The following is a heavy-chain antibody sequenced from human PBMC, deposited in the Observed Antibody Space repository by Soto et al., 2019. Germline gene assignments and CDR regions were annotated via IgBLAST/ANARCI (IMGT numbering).Heavy chain of an antibody. CDR2: IYYSGST. CDR1: GGSISSGGYY. J-gene: IGHJ4*02. V-gene: IGHV4-31*03. Sequence: QVQLQESGPGLVKPSQTLSLTCTVSGGSISSGGYYWRWIRQHPGKGLEWIGYIYYSGSTYYNPSLKSRVTISVDTSKNQFSLKLSSVTAADTAVYYCAREGGVATGSRFDYWGQGTLVTVSS. CDR3: AREGGVATGSRFDY. D-gene: IGHD5-12*01.